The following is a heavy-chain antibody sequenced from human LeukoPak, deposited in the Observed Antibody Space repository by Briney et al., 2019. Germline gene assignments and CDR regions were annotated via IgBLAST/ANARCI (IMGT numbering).Heavy chain of an antibody. CDR2: IFGSGGSP. D-gene: IGHD5-18*01. Sequence: GGSLRLSCEASGFTFGSHAMYWVRQAPGKGLEWVAGIFGSGGSPHYADPVKGRFTISRDNSRNTVYLQINSLRAEDTAVYYCGKTTVGYSSGQKPAWPVDYWGQGTLVTVSS. CDR1: GFTFGSHA. J-gene: IGHJ4*02. V-gene: IGHV3-23*01. CDR3: GKTTVGYSSGQKPAWPVDY.